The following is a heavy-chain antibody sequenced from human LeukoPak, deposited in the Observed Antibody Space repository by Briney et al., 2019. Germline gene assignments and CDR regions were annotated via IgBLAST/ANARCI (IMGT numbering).Heavy chain of an antibody. D-gene: IGHD3-3*01. CDR3: ARGLLYDFWRGLNRNWFDP. J-gene: IGHJ5*02. V-gene: IGHV3-21*01. CDR1: GFTFSSYS. CDR2: ISSSSSYI. Sequence: PGGSLRLSCAASGFTFSSYSMNWVRQAPGKGLEWVSSISSSSSYIYYADSVKGRFTISRDNAKNSLYLQMNSLRAEDTAVYYCARGLLYDFWRGLNRNWFDPWGQGTLVTVSS.